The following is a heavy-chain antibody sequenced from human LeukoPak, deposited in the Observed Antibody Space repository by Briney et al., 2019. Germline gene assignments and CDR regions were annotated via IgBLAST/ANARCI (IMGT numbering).Heavy chain of an antibody. J-gene: IGHJ5*02. CDR2: MYYSGST. Sequence: SETLSLTCTVSGGSISSGDYYWSWIRQPPGKGLEWIAYMYYSGSTYYNPSLKSRITMSAYTSKNQFSLKLSSVTAADTAVYYCARPYYYDSRIDPWGQGTLVTVSS. CDR3: ARPYYYDSRIDP. CDR1: GGSISSGDYY. D-gene: IGHD3-22*01. V-gene: IGHV4-30-4*01.